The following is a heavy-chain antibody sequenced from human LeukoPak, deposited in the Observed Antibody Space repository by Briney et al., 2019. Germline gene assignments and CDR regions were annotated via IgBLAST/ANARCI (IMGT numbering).Heavy chain of an antibody. V-gene: IGHV3-23*01. Sequence: GGSLRLSCAASGFTFSGYAMSWVRQAPGKGLEWVSAISGSGGSTYYADSVKGRFTISRDNSKNTLYLQMNSLRAEDTAVYYCAKERAGYDFWSGRGGPNWFDPWGQGTLVTVSS. CDR1: GFTFSGYA. CDR2: ISGSGGST. J-gene: IGHJ5*02. CDR3: AKERAGYDFWSGRGGPNWFDP. D-gene: IGHD3-3*01.